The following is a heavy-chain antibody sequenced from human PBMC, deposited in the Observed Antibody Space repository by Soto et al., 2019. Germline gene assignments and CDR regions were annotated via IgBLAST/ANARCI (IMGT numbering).Heavy chain of an antibody. CDR3: ARRYGGNFDY. V-gene: IGHV4-59*01. Sequence: PSETLSLTCSVFGGSISSYYWSRIRQPPGKGLEWIGYIYYSGSTNYNPSLKSRVTISVDTSKNQFSLKLSSVTAADTAVYYCARRYGGNFDYWGQGTQVTVSS. CDR1: GGSISSYY. J-gene: IGHJ4*02. D-gene: IGHD1-26*01. CDR2: IYYSGST.